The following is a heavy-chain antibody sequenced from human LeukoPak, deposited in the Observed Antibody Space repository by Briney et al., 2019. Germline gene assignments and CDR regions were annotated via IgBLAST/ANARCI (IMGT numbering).Heavy chain of an antibody. V-gene: IGHV1-8*01. CDR2: MNPNSGNT. D-gene: IGHD2-2*01. CDR1: GYTFTSYD. Sequence: ASVKVSCKASGYTFTSYDINWVRQATGQGLEWMGWMNPNSGNTGYAQKFQGRVTMTRNTSISTAYMELSSLRSEDTAVYYCARESTDSYNWFDPWGQGTLVTVPS. CDR3: ARESTDSYNWFDP. J-gene: IGHJ5*02.